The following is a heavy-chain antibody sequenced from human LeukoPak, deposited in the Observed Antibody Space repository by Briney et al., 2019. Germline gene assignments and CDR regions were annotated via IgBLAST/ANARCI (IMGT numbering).Heavy chain of an antibody. CDR2: ISSSSSYI. D-gene: IGHD5-18*01. CDR1: GFTFSSYS. V-gene: IGHV3-21*01. CDR3: ARDRGYSYEFDY. Sequence: GGSLRLSCAASGFTFSSYSMNWVRQAPGKGLEWVSSISSSSSYIYYADSVRGRFTISRDNAKNSLYLQMNSPRAEDTAVYYCARDRGYSYEFDYWGQGTLVTVSS. J-gene: IGHJ4*02.